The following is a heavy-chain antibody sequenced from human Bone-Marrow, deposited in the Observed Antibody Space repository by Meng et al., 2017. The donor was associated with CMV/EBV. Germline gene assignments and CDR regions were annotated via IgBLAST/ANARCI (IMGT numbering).Heavy chain of an antibody. V-gene: IGHV1-2*02. CDR3: AKDTIAEYYYDSSGYYLGWAFDI. Sequence: ASVKVSCKASGYTFTGYYMHWVRQAPGQGLEWMGWINPNSGGTNYAQKFQGRFTISRDNSKNTLYLQMNSLRAEDTAVYYCAKDTIAEYYYDSSGYYLGWAFDIWGQGTMVTVSS. CDR1: GYTFTGYY. J-gene: IGHJ3*02. D-gene: IGHD3-22*01. CDR2: INPNSGGT.